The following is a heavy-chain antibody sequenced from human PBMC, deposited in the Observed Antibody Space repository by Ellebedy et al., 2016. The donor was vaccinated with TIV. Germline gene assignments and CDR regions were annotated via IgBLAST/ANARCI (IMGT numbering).Heavy chain of an antibody. Sequence: GESLKISCAASGFTFSDAGMNGVRQAPGKGLEWVARIKSKTDGGTADYAAPVKGRFTISRDDSENTLFLQTNSLKTEDTAVYFCTTNLPRSNRQAHDYWGQGTLATVSS. V-gene: IGHV3-15*07. CDR2: IKSKTDGGTA. D-gene: IGHD3-16*02. CDR3: TTNLPRSNRQAHDY. CDR1: GFTFSDAG. J-gene: IGHJ4*02.